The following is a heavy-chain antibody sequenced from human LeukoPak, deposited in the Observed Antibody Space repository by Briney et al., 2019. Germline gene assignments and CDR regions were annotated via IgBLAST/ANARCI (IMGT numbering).Heavy chain of an antibody. J-gene: IGHJ4*02. D-gene: IGHD3-22*01. Sequence: PGGSLRLSCAASGFTFSSYGMHWVRQAPGKGLEWVAVISYDGSNKYYADSVKGRFTISRDNSKNTLYLQMNSLRAEDTAVYYCARVPYYDSSEEVGWGQGTLVTVSS. CDR2: ISYDGSNK. CDR1: GFTFSSYG. V-gene: IGHV3-30*03. CDR3: ARVPYYDSSEEVG.